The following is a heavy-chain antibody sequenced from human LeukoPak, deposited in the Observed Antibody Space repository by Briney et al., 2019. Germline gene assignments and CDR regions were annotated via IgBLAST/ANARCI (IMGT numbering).Heavy chain of an antibody. CDR2: INHSGST. Sequence: SETLSLTCTVSGGSISSYYWSWIRQPAGKGLEWIGEINHSGSTNYNPSLKSRVTISVDTSKYQFSLKLSSVTAADTAVYYCARSPGYNRPDYWGQGTLVTVSS. CDR1: GGSISSYY. V-gene: IGHV4-34*01. J-gene: IGHJ4*02. CDR3: ARSPGYNRPDY. D-gene: IGHD5-18*01.